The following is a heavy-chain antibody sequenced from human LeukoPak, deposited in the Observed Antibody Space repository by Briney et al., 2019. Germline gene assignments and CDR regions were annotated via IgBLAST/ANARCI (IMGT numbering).Heavy chain of an antibody. J-gene: IGHJ4*02. D-gene: IGHD4-17*01. Sequence: PSQTLSLTCTVSGGSISSATYYWNWIRQPAGKGLEWIGRIYTSGSTNYNPSLKSRVTISVDTSKNQFSLKLSSVTAADTAVYYCARSPYGDYGFEDYWGQGTLVTVSS. CDR3: ARSPYGDYGFEDY. CDR1: GGSISSATYY. CDR2: IYTSGST. V-gene: IGHV4-61*02.